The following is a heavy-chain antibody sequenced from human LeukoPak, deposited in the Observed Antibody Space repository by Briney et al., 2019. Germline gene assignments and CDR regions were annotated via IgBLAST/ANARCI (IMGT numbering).Heavy chain of an antibody. V-gene: IGHV3-23*01. CDR3: AKSLDYRAINWFDP. J-gene: IGHJ5*02. Sequence: WGSLRHSCAASGFTFSIYAMSWVLQPPGKGLQWLSAITGSGGSTYYADCVKGRFTISRENSKNTLYLQMNSLRVEDTAVYYCAKSLDYRAINWFDPWGQGTLVTVSS. CDR1: GFTFSIYA. CDR2: ITGSGGST. D-gene: IGHD1-26*01.